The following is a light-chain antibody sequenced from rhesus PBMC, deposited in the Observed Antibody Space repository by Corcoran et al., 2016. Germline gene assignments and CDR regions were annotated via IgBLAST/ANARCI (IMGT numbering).Light chain of an antibody. V-gene: IGKV1-33*01. CDR2: DIS. J-gene: IGKJ4*01. CDR1: QGITQY. CDR3: QQHASFPLA. Sequence: DIQMTQSPSSLSASVGDTVTITCQASQGITQYLTWDQQKPGKAPNLLYYDISTLQSGVPSRFSGSGSGTEFSLTISSLQPEDFGVYYCQQHASFPLAFGGGTKVEI.